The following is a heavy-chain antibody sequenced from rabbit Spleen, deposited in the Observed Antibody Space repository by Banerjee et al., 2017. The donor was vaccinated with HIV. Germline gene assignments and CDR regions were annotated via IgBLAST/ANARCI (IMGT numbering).Heavy chain of an antibody. CDR3: ARDSNNEIYRPNL. CDR2: INTGSGST. J-gene: IGHJ4*01. CDR1: GFSFSSSYY. V-gene: IGHV1S40*01. Sequence: ESGGGLVKPGASLTLTCKASGFSFSSSYYMHWVRQAPGKGLEWIACINTGSGSTWYASWAKGRFTVSKTSSTTVTLQVTSLTAADTATYFCARDSNNEIYRPNLWGPGTLVTVS.